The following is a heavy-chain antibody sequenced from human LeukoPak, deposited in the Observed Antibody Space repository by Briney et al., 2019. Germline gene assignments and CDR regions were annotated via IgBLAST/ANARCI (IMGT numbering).Heavy chain of an antibody. V-gene: IGHV5-51*01. J-gene: IGHJ4*02. Sequence: GESLKISCKGSGYSFTTQWIAWVRQMPGKGLEWMGGIYPADSDTRHSPSFQGQVTISTDKSISTAYLQWSSLKASDTAMYYCARRSYAKNFDYWGQGTLVTVSS. CDR1: GYSFTTQW. CDR2: IYPADSDT. D-gene: IGHD3-16*01. CDR3: ARRSYAKNFDY.